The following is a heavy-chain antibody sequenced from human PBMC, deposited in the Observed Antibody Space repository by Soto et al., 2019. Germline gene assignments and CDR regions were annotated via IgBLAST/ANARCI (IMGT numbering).Heavy chain of an antibody. CDR3: ARARFQLLHPYSYGMDV. Sequence: QVQLQQSGPGLVKPSETLSLTCTVSGGSISSYYWSWIRQPPGKGLDWIGYIYYTEKTNYNPSLKSRVALSVDTSKNQFSLKLRSVTAADAGVYFCARARFQLLHPYSYGMDVWGQGTGVTVSS. J-gene: IGHJ6*02. V-gene: IGHV4-59*01. D-gene: IGHD2-15*01. CDR2: IYYTEKT. CDR1: GGSISSYY.